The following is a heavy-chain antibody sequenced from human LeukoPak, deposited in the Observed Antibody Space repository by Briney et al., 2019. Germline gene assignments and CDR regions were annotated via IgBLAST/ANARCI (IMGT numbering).Heavy chain of an antibody. Sequence: GGSLRLSCAASGFTFSSYAMSWVRQAPGKGLEWVSAISGSGGSTYYADSVKGRFTISRYNSKNTLYLQMNSLRAEDTAVYYCAKDRGSYYHYYYYMDVWGKGTTVTVPS. CDR3: AKDRGSYYHYYYYMDV. CDR1: GFTFSSYA. D-gene: IGHD1-26*01. J-gene: IGHJ6*03. CDR2: ISGSGGST. V-gene: IGHV3-23*01.